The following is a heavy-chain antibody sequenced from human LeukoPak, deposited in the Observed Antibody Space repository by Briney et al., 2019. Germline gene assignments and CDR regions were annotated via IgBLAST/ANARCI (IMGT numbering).Heavy chain of an antibody. J-gene: IGHJ4*02. CDR2: ISGSGDST. CDR1: GFTFSSYA. Sequence: GGSLRLSCTASGFTFSSYAMSWVRQAPGKGLEWVSAISGSGDSTYYAASVKGRFTISRDNSKNTLYLQMNSLRAEDTAVYYCARWLQRPIDCWGQGTLVTVSS. D-gene: IGHD5-24*01. CDR3: ARWLQRPIDC. V-gene: IGHV3-23*01.